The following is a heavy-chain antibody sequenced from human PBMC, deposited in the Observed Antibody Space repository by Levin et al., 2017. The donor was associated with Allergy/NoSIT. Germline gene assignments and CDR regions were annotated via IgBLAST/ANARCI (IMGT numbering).Heavy chain of an antibody. CDR3: ARDREGGPGEYYFDY. V-gene: IGHV2-70*11. D-gene: IGHD3-16*01. CDR1: GFSLSTSGMC. J-gene: IGHJ4*02. Sequence: SGPTLVKPTQTLTLTCTFSGFSLSTSGMCVSWIRQPPGKALEWLARIDWDDDKYYSTSLKTRLTISKDTSKNQVVLTMTNMDPVDTATYYCARDREGGPGEYYFDYWGQGTLVTVSS. CDR2: IDWDDDK.